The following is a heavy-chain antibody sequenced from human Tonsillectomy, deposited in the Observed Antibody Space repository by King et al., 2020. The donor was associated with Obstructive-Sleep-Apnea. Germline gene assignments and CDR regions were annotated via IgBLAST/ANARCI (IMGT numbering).Heavy chain of an antibody. Sequence: QLVQSGAEVKKPGSSVKVSCKASGGTFSIYAISWVRQAPGQGLEWMGGIIPIFGTANYAQKFQGRVTITADESTSTASMELSSLRSEDTAVYYCARSPGYSSGWYGYYYFDYWGQGTLVTVSS. D-gene: IGHD6-19*01. J-gene: IGHJ4*02. CDR2: IIPIFGTA. CDR3: ARSPGYSSGWYGYYYFDY. CDR1: GGTFSIYA. V-gene: IGHV1-69*01.